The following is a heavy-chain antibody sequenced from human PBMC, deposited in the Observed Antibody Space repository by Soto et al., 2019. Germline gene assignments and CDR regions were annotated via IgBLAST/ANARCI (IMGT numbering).Heavy chain of an antibody. D-gene: IGHD2-2*02. CDR3: ARQVEQGGGNYIVVVPAAIPAGWFDP. J-gene: IGHJ5*02. CDR2: IDPSDSYT. Sequence: LGESLKISCKGSGYSFTSYWISWVRQMPGKGLEWMGRIDPSDSYTNYSPSFQGHVTISADKSISTAYLQWSSLKASDTAMYYCARQVEQGGGNYIVVVPAAIPAGWFDPWGQGTLVTVSS. V-gene: IGHV5-10-1*01. CDR1: GYSFTSYW.